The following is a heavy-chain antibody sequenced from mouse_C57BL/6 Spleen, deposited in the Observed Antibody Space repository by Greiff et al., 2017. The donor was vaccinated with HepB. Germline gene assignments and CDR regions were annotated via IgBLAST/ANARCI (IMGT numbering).Heavy chain of an antibody. CDR3: ARYPCYYSNYVWFAY. CDR2: IRNKANGYTT. CDR1: GFTFTDYY. J-gene: IGHJ3*01. D-gene: IGHD2-5*01. V-gene: IGHV7-3*01. Sequence: VMLVESGGGLVQPGGSLSLSCAASGFTFTDYYMSWVRQPPGKALEWLGFIRNKANGYTTEYSESVKGRFTISRDNSQSILYLQMNTLRAEDSATYYRARYPCYYSNYVWFAYWGQGTLVTVSA.